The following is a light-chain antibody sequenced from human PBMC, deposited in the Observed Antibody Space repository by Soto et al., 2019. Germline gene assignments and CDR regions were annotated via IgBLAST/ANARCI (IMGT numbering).Light chain of an antibody. J-gene: IGLJ3*02. V-gene: IGLV1-51*01. CDR1: FSNIGTNY. CDR3: ATRDSSLNAGV. Sequence: QLVLTQPPSLSAAPGQRVAISCSGTFSNIGTNYVSWYQVLPGSAPKLLIYENDKRPSEIFARFSASKSGTSASLAITGLQAGDDGDYYCATRDSSLNAGVFGGGTQLTVL. CDR2: END.